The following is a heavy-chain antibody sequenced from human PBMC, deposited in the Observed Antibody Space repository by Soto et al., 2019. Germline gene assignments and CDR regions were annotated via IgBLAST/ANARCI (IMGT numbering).Heavy chain of an antibody. J-gene: IGHJ4*02. D-gene: IGHD5-12*01. CDR2: IYYSGST. Sequence: SETLSLTCTVSGGSISSYYWSWIRQPPGKGLEWIGYIYYSGSTNYNPSLKSRVTISVDTSKNQFSLKLSSVTAADTAVYYCARAYGGYADFWGQGTLVTVSS. CDR3: ARAYGGYADF. V-gene: IGHV4-59*01. CDR1: GGSISSYY.